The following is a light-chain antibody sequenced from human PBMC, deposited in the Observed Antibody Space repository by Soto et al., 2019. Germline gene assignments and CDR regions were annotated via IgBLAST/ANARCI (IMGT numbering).Light chain of an antibody. Sequence: QSVLTQPASVSGSPGQSITMSCTGTSSDVGGYNYVSWYQQHPGKAPKLMIYAVSNRPSGVSNRFSGSKSGNTATLTISGLQAEDEADYYCTSYTSSGTYVFGTGTKVTVL. V-gene: IGLV2-14*01. CDR2: AVS. CDR1: SSDVGGYNY. CDR3: TSYTSSGTYV. J-gene: IGLJ1*01.